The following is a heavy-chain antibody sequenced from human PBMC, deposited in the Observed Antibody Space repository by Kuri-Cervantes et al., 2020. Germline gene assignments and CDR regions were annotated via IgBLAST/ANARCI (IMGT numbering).Heavy chain of an antibody. Sequence: GGSLRLSCAASGFTFSSYGMHWVRQAPGKGLEWVAVIWYDGSNKYYADSVKGRFTISRDKSKNTLYLQMNSLRAEDTAVYSCAKEFSYGYFSAFDIWGQGTMVTVSS. V-gene: IGHV3-33*03. J-gene: IGHJ3*02. D-gene: IGHD5-18*01. CDR2: IWYDGSNK. CDR3: AKEFSYGYFSAFDI. CDR1: GFTFSSYG.